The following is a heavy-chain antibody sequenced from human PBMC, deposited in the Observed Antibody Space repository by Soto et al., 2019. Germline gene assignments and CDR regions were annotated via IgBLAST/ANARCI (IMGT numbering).Heavy chain of an antibody. V-gene: IGHV3-23*01. Sequence: EVQLLESGGGLAQPGGSLRLSCAASGFTFSSYAMSWVRQAPGKGLEWVSTISGSGGSTYYADSVKGRFTISRDNSKNTLYLQMDSLRAEDTAIYYCAKLRSARYGNVDYWGQGSMVTVSS. D-gene: IGHD6-13*01. CDR3: AKLRSARYGNVDY. CDR1: GFTFSSYA. CDR2: ISGSGGST. J-gene: IGHJ4*02.